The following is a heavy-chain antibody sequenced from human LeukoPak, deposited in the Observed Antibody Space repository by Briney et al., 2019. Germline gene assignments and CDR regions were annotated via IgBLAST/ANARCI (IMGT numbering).Heavy chain of an antibody. CDR3: ARRNDFGI. Sequence: KPSETLSLTCTVSGGSISGDHWNWIRQPPGKGLEWIGYIYYSGNTNYNPSLKSRVTISVDTSKNQFSLKLNSVTAADTAVYYCARRNDFGIWGQGTKVTVSS. V-gene: IGHV4-59*08. CDR2: IYYSGNT. CDR1: GGSISGDH. J-gene: IGHJ3*02.